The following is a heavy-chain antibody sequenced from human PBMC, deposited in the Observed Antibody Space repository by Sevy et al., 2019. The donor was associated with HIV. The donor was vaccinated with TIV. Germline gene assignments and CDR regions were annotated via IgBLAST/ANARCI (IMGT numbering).Heavy chain of an antibody. J-gene: IGHJ4*02. CDR3: ARIGGSHRYFDN. V-gene: IGHV4-38-2*01. Sequence: SETLSLKCSVSGYSISSGFYWGWIRQSPGEGLEWIGSMYHTGGAFYTPSLKRRVTISLDTSKNQFSLKLTSMTAADTAIYYGARIGGSHRYFDNWGQGTLVTVSS. CDR2: MYHTGGA. CDR1: GYSISSGFY. D-gene: IGHD3-16*01.